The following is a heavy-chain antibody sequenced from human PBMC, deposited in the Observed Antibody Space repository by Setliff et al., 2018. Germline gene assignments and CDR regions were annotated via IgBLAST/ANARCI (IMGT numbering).Heavy chain of an antibody. CDR1: GFSFRTYA. CDR2: ITIDDAYS. Sequence: GGSLRLSCAASGFSFRTYAMSWVRQAPGKGLEWVSTITIDDAYSYYADSVKGRFTISRDNSKNTLYLQMNSLRAEDTAVYYCANDFTYWGQGTLVTVSS. CDR3: ANDFTY. J-gene: IGHJ4*02. V-gene: IGHV3-23*01.